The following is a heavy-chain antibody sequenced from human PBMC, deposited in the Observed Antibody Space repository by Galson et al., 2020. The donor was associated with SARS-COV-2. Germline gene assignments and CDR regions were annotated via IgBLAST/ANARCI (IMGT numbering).Heavy chain of an antibody. CDR1: GGSISRGAYY. D-gene: IGHD1-26*01. V-gene: IGHV4-30-4*01. CDR3: ARGGGGLHSFDY. CDR2: IYHSGST. J-gene: IGHJ4*02. Sequence: KASETLSLTCTVSGGSISRGAYYWSWIRQSPGKGLEWIGYIYHSGSTFYNPSLLSRVTISIETSRNQFPLELSSVTAADTGGLFCARGGGGLHSFDYWGQGARVTVSS.